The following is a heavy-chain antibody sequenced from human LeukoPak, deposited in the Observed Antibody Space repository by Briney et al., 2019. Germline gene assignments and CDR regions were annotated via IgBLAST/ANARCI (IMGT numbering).Heavy chain of an antibody. Sequence: GGSLRLSCAASGLTFSAYSINWVRQAPGKGLEWVSSIDSSGGYIYYADSMKGRFTVSRDNAQNSMYLQMNFLRADDTAVYYCTRGHSGTYQRTDAFDIWGQGTMVTVSS. V-gene: IGHV3-21*01. J-gene: IGHJ3*02. CDR1: GLTFSAYS. CDR2: IDSSGGYI. D-gene: IGHD1-26*01. CDR3: TRGHSGTYQRTDAFDI.